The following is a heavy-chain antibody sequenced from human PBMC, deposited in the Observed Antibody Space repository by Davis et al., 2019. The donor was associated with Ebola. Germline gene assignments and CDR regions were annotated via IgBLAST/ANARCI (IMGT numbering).Heavy chain of an antibody. CDR1: GGSISSNY. D-gene: IGHD5-24*01. V-gene: IGHV4-59*12. CDR3: ASASRDGYSPFDY. Sequence: PSETLSLTCTVSGGSISSNYWSWIRQPPGKGLEWIGYIYYSGSTNYNPSLKSRVTISVDRSKNQFSLKLSSVTAADTAVYYCASASRDGYSPFDYWGQGTLVTVSS. J-gene: IGHJ4*02. CDR2: IYYSGST.